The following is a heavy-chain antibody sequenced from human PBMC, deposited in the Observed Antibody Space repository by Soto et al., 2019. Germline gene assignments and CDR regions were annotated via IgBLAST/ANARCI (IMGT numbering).Heavy chain of an antibody. D-gene: IGHD5-12*01. J-gene: IGHJ4*02. CDR1: GFSFSSYA. V-gene: IGHV3-23*01. CDR3: VKGSIEYSASVDN. CDR2: ISARGGSL. Sequence: EVQLLESGGGLVQPGGSLRLSCAASGFSFSSYAMGWVRQAPGKGLEWVSVISARGGSLYFADSVKVRFTISRDNSKNAWSLEMNSLRAEDTATYFCVKGSIEYSASVDNWGQGTLVVVSS.